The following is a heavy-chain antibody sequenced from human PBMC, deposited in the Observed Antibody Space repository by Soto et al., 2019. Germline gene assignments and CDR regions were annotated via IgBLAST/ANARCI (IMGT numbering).Heavy chain of an antibody. Sequence: QVQLVQSGAELKKPGASVNISCQASGFTFSDTLINWVRQGPGQRLEWMGWINPANGNTRYSEPFQGRVTISSLSSASTGYVALSDLTSEDTAVYYCARDIVSVGPRANEGFDVWGQGTMITVSS. D-gene: IGHD1-26*01. CDR2: INPANGNT. J-gene: IGHJ3*01. V-gene: IGHV1-3*01. CDR1: GFTFSDTL. CDR3: ARDIVSVGPRANEGFDV.